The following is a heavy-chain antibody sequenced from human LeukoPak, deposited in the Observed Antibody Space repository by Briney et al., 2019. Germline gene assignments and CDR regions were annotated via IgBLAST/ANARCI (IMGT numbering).Heavy chain of an antibody. J-gene: IGHJ4*02. CDR2: IYYSGST. D-gene: IGHD4-17*01. V-gene: IGHV4-61*01. CDR3: ARADYDALDY. Sequence: SETLSLTCTVSGGSVSSGNYYWSWIRQPPGKGLEWIGYIYYSGSTNYNPSLKSRVTISVDTSKNQFSLKLRSATAADTAVYYCARADYDALDYWGQGTLVTVSS. CDR1: GGSVSSGNYY.